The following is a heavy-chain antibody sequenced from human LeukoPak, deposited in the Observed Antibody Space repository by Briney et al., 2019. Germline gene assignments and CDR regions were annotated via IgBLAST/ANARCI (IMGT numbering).Heavy chain of an antibody. V-gene: IGHV3-23*01. Sequence: PGGSLRLSCVASGFTFSSYVMTWVRQAPGKGLEWVSSIIGNGDSTYYADSVKGRFTISRDNSKNTLYLQMNSVRAEDTAIYYCAKGSKGTYDYWGQGTLVTVSS. CDR3: AKGSKGTYDY. J-gene: IGHJ4*02. CDR1: GFTFSSYV. CDR2: IIGNGDST.